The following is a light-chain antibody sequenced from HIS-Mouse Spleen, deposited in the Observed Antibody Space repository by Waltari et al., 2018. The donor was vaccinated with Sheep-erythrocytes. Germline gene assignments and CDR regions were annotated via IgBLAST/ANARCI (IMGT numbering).Light chain of an antibody. CDR2: RNN. CDR3: AAWDDSLSGNWV. Sequence: QSVLTQPPSASGTPGQRVTISCSGSSSNIGSNYVYWYQQLPGTAPKLLIYRNNQRASGAPDRFSGSKSGTAASLAISGLRSEDEADYYCAAWDDSLSGNWVFGGGTKLTVL. CDR1: SSNIGSNY. J-gene: IGLJ3*02. V-gene: IGLV1-47*01.